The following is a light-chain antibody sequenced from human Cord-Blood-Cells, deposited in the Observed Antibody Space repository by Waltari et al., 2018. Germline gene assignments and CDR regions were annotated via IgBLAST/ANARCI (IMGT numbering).Light chain of an antibody. V-gene: IGKV3-11*01. J-gene: IGKJ5*01. Sequence: EIVLTQSPATLFLSPGERATPSCRASQSVSSYLAWYQQKPGQAPRLLIYDASNRATGIPARFSGSGSGTDFTLTISSLEPENFAVYYCQQRSNWPPITFGQGTRLEIK. CDR2: DAS. CDR3: QQRSNWPPIT. CDR1: QSVSSY.